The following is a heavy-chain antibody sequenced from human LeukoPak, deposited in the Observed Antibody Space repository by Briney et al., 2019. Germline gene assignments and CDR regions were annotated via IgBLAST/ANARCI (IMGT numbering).Heavy chain of an antibody. V-gene: IGHV3-7*01. CDR2: INKDGSET. D-gene: IGHD2-15*01. CDR3: VRELVVGPAEYFQN. CDR1: GFTFSNYW. J-gene: IGHJ1*01. Sequence: GGSLGLSCVASGFTFSNYWMAWIRHAPGRGLEWVANINKDGSETYYLDSVRGRFTISRDNAKNSLYLQMNTLGAEDTAVYYCVRELVVGPAEYFQNWGQGTLVTVSS.